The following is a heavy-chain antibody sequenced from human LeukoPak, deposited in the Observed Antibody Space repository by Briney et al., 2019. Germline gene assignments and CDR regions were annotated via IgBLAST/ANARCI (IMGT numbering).Heavy chain of an antibody. CDR3: ARVNSIAAAVQPWFDP. CDR1: GFTFSPYA. CDR2: ISGRSGDT. V-gene: IGHV3-23*01. Sequence: QSGGSLRLSCAASGFTFSPYAMSWVRQAPGKGLEWVSSISGRSGDTYYADSVKGRCTISRDNSKNTLYLQMNSLRAEDTAVYYCARVNSIAAAVQPWFDPWGQGTLVTVSS. J-gene: IGHJ5*02. D-gene: IGHD6-13*01.